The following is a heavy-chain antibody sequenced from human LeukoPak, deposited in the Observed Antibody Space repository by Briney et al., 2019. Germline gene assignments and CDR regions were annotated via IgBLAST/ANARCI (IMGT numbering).Heavy chain of an antibody. J-gene: IGHJ4*02. CDR1: GFTFSSYA. Sequence: GGSLRLSCAASGFTFSSYAMHWVRQAPGKGLEWVSVIYSGGSTYYADSVKGRFTISRDNSKNTLYLQMNSLRAEDTAVYYCATDWNFDYWGQGTLVTVSS. CDR3: ATDWNFDY. V-gene: IGHV3-53*01. D-gene: IGHD1-1*01. CDR2: IYSGGST.